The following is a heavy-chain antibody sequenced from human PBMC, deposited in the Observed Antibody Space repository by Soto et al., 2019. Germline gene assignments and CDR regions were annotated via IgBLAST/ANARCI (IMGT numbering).Heavy chain of an antibody. J-gene: IGHJ4*02. V-gene: IGHV3-74*01. CDR2: IKTDGTTT. CDR3: ARESAVTGTGLDY. CDR1: GFTFSSHG. D-gene: IGHD6-19*01. Sequence: EVQLVESGGGLVQPGESLRLSCAASGFTFSSHGMHWVRQAPGRGLVWVSRIKTDGTTTSCADSVKGRFTISRDNATNTLYLQMNSLRPEDTAVYYCARESAVTGTGLDYWGQGTLVTVSS.